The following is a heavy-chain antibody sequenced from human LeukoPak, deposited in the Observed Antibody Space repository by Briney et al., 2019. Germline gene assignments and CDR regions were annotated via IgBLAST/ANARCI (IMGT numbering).Heavy chain of an antibody. CDR2: IYYSGST. CDR3: ARTAIRERKYCSSTSCYTGRYYFDY. CDR1: GGSISNGDYY. J-gene: IGHJ4*02. D-gene: IGHD2-2*02. Sequence: PSETLSLTCTVSGGSISNGDYYWSWIRQPPGKGLEWIGYIYYSGSTYYNPSLKSRVTISVDTSKNQFSLKLSSVTAADTAAYYCARTAIRERKYCSSTSCYTGRYYFDYWGQGTLVTVSS. V-gene: IGHV4-30-4*08.